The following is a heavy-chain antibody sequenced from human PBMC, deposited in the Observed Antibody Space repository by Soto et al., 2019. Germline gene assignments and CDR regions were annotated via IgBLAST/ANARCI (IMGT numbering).Heavy chain of an antibody. CDR3: ASNPHCSGGSCYSYFDY. Sequence: QVQLVQSGAEVKKPGSSVKVSCKASGGTFSSYAISWVRQAPGQGLEWMGGIIPIFGTANYAQKFQGRVTNTADESTSTAYMELSSLRSEDTAVYYCASNPHCSGGSCYSYFDYWGQGTLVTVSS. J-gene: IGHJ4*02. CDR2: IIPIFGTA. CDR1: GGTFSSYA. D-gene: IGHD2-15*01. V-gene: IGHV1-69*01.